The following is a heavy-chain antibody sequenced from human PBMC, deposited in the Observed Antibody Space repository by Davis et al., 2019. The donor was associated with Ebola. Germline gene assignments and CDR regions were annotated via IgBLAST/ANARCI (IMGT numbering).Heavy chain of an antibody. CDR2: IYYSGRT. V-gene: IGHV4-59*12. CDR1: GGSINSYY. J-gene: IGHJ2*01. CDR3: ARGRRPPNWHFDL. Sequence: SETLSLTCTVSGGSINSYYWSWIRQPPGKGLEWIGYIYYSGRTSYNPSLKSRVTISVDTSKNQFSLKLSSVTAADTAVYYCARGRRPPNWHFDLWGRGTLVIVSS.